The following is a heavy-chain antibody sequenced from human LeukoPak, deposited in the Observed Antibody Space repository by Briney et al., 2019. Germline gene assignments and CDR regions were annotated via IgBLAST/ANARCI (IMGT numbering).Heavy chain of an antibody. Sequence: ASVKVSCKASGGTSSSYAISWVRQAPGQGLEWMGGIIPIFGTANYAQKFQGRVTITADESTSTAYMELSSLRSEDTAVYYCARVLATTYYYYGMDVWGQGTTVTVSS. CDR1: GGTSSSYA. J-gene: IGHJ6*02. CDR2: IIPIFGTA. D-gene: IGHD5-12*01. CDR3: ARVLATTYYYYGMDV. V-gene: IGHV1-69*13.